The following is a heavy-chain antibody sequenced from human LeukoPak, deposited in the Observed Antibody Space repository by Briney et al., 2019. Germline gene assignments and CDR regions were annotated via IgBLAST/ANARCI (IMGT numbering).Heavy chain of an antibody. V-gene: IGHV1-2*02. CDR3: ARVPHKAVRDY. CDR1: GYSFTDNS. J-gene: IGHJ4*02. D-gene: IGHD6-19*01. Sequence: GASVTVSCRASGYSFTDNSMRWVRQPPGQGLEWVGWVNPNSGGTNYAHNFQGRVTMTRSTATNTVYLEMKRLRADDTAVYYRARVPHKAVRDYWGQGNLVTLSS. CDR2: VNPNSGGT.